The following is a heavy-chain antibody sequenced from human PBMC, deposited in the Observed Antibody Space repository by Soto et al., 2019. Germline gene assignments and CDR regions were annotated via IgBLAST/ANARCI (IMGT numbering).Heavy chain of an antibody. Sequence: GGSLRLSCAASGFTFSSYGMHWVRQAPGKGLEWVAVISYDGSNKYYADSVKGRFTISRDNSKNTLYLQMNSLRAEDTAVYYCARVRKDSSSWPDYYGMDVWGQGTTVTVSS. CDR3: ARVRKDSSSWPDYYGMDV. CDR2: ISYDGSNK. CDR1: GFTFSSYG. D-gene: IGHD6-13*01. J-gene: IGHJ6*02. V-gene: IGHV3-30*03.